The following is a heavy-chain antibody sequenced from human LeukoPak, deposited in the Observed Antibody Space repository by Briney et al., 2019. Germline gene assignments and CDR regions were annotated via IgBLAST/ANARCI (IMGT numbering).Heavy chain of an antibody. Sequence: PSETLSLTCTVSGGSISSYYWSWIRRPAGKGLEWIGRIYTSGSTNYNPSLKSRVTMSVDTSKNQFSLKLSSVTAADTAVYYCASTYDSSGYGFDYWGQGTLVTVSS. CDR1: GGSISSYY. CDR3: ASTYDSSGYGFDY. V-gene: IGHV4-4*07. CDR2: IYTSGST. J-gene: IGHJ4*02. D-gene: IGHD3-22*01.